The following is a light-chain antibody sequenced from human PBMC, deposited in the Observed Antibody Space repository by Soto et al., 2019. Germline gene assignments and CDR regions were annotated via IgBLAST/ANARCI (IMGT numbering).Light chain of an antibody. J-gene: IGKJ1*01. CDR1: QGIRSW. Sequence: DIQMTQSPSILSASVGDRVTITCRASQGIRSWLAWYQQKQGKGPKLLIYDASSLEIGVPSRFSSIGSETEFTLTSDGLPADDFATYYCQQYGSYALTCRQGTKVETK. V-gene: IGKV1-5*01. CDR3: QQYGSYALT. CDR2: DAS.